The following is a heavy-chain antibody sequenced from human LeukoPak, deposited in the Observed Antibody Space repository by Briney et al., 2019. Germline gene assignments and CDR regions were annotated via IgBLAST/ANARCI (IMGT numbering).Heavy chain of an antibody. Sequence: SSETLSLTCTVSGGSISSSYWSWIRQPPGKALEWIGYIYYSGSTNYNPSLKSRVTISVDTSKNQFSLELSSVTAADTAVYYCARHLCSSSSCYYFDYWGQGSLVTVSS. CDR3: ARHLCSSSSCYYFDY. V-gene: IGHV4-59*08. D-gene: IGHD2-2*01. J-gene: IGHJ4*02. CDR2: IYYSGST. CDR1: GGSISSSY.